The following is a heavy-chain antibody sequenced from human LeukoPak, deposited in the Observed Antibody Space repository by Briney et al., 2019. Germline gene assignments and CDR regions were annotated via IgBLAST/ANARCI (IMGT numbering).Heavy chain of an antibody. CDR3: ARDLASIAVAPY. CDR1: GFTFNSYA. Sequence: GGSLRLSCAASGFTFNSYAMHWVRQAPGKGLEWVAVISYDGSNKYYADSVKGRFTISRDNTKNTLYLQMNSLRAEDTAVYYCARDLASIAVAPYWGQGTLVTVSS. CDR2: ISYDGSNK. J-gene: IGHJ4*02. V-gene: IGHV3-30-3*01. D-gene: IGHD6-19*01.